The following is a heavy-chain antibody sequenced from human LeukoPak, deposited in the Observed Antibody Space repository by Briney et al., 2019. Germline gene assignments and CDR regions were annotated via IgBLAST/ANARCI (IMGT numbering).Heavy chain of an antibody. CDR1: GGSFSGYY. V-gene: IGHV4-34*01. CDR3: ARVGSSWYVDY. J-gene: IGHJ4*02. Sequence: PSETLSLTCAVYGGSFSGYYWSWLRQPPGKGLEWIGEINHSGSTNYNPSLKSRVTISVDTSKNQFSLKLSSVTAADTAVYYCARVGSSWYVDYWGQGTLVTVSS. D-gene: IGHD6-13*01. CDR2: INHSGST.